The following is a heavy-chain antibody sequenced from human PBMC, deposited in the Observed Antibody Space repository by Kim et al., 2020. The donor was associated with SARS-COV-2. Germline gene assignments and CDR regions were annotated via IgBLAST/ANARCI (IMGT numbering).Heavy chain of an antibody. J-gene: IGHJ4*02. CDR3: ARLKDSSGYYPFDY. Sequence: SETLSLTCTVSGASINSGDSYWSWIRQPPGKGLEWIGYIYYSGNTYYNPSLKSRVTISVDTSKNQFSLKLSSVTAADTAVYYCARLKDSSGYYPFDYWGQGTLVTVSS. CDR1: GASINSGDSY. D-gene: IGHD3-22*01. CDR2: IYYSGNT. V-gene: IGHV4-30-4*01.